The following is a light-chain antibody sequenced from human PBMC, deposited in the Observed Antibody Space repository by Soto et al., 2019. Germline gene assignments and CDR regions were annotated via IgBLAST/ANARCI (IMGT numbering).Light chain of an antibody. CDR3: SSYAGSSNV. J-gene: IGLJ1*01. CDR2: EVN. V-gene: IGLV2-8*01. Sequence: QSALPQPPSASGSPGPSVAISCTGTSSDVGGYNYVSWYQQHPGKAPKLMIYEVNKRPSGVPDRFSGSKSGNTASLTVSGLQAEDEADYYCSSYAGSSNVFGTGTKVTVL. CDR1: SSDVGGYNY.